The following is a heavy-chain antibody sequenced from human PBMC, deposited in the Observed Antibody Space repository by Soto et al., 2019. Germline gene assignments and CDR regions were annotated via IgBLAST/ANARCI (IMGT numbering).Heavy chain of an antibody. CDR3: ARGGGRILYAHPNYYYYYGLDV. Sequence: PGGSLRLSCEASGFTVNTNYMSWVRQAPGKGLEWVSVIYSGGSTYYADSVKDRFTISRDNSKNTLYLQMDSLGVEDTAVYYCARGGGRILYAHPNYYYYYGLDVWGQGTTVTVSS. V-gene: IGHV3-66*01. J-gene: IGHJ6*02. CDR1: GFTVNTNY. D-gene: IGHD2-15*01. CDR2: IYSGGST.